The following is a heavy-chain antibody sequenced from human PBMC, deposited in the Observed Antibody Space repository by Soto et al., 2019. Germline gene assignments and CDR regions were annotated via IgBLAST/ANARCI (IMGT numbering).Heavy chain of an antibody. D-gene: IGHD6-13*01. V-gene: IGHV1-18*01. CDR1: GYTFTSYG. CDR2: ISAYNVNT. J-gene: IGHJ5*02. CDR3: ARDLRQQLSYNWFDP. Sequence: GASVKVSCKDSGYTFTSYGISWVRQAPGQGLEWMGWISAYNVNTNYAQKLQGRVTMTTDTSTSTAYMELRSLRSDDTAVYYCARDLRQQLSYNWFDPWGQGTLVTVSS.